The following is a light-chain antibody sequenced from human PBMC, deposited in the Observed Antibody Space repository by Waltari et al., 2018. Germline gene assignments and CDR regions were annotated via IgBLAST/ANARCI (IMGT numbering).Light chain of an antibody. CDR1: QSVLYSSNNKNH. Sequence: IVMTQSPDSLAVSLGERPTISCKSSQSVLYSSNNKNHLAWYQQKSGQPPKLLISWASTRESGVPDRFSGSWSGTDFTLTISSLQTEDVAVYFCQQYYSSPVTFGGGTKVEIK. CDR2: WAS. CDR3: QQYYSSPVT. J-gene: IGKJ4*01. V-gene: IGKV4-1*01.